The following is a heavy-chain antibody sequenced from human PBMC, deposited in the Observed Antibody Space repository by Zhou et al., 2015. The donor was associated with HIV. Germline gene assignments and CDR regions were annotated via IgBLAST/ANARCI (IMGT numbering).Heavy chain of an antibody. J-gene: IGHJ6*02. Sequence: QVQLVQSGAEVKKPGSSVKVSCKASGGTFSSYTISWVRQAPGQGLEWMGRIIPILGIANYAQKFQGRVTITADKSTSTAYMELSSLRSEDTAVYYCARGRLLSSKTYYYYGMDVWGQGTTVTVSS. CDR2: IIPILGIA. V-gene: IGHV1-69*02. CDR1: GGTFSSYT. CDR3: ARGRLLSSKTYYYYGMDV. D-gene: IGHD2-15*01.